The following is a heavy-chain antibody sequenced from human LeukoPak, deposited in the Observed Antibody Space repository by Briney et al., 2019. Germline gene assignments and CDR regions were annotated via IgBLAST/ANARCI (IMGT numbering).Heavy chain of an antibody. V-gene: IGHV4-39*07. J-gene: IGHJ4*02. CDR3: ARTGGAVAGTGDY. Sequence: SETLSLTCTVSGGSISSSSYYWGWIRQPPGKGLEWIGSIYYSGNTYYNPPLKSRVTISVDTSKNQFSLKLSSVTAADTAVYYCARTGGAVAGTGDYWGQGTLVTVSS. D-gene: IGHD6-19*01. CDR1: GGSISSSSYY. CDR2: IYYSGNT.